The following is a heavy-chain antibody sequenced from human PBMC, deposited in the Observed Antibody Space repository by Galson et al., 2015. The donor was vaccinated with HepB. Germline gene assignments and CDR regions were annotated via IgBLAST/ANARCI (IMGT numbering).Heavy chain of an antibody. CDR1: GYTFTNYW. Sequence: QSGAEVKKPGESLKISCKGSGYTFTNYWIGWVRQMPGKGLEWMGIIYPSDSDTRYSPSFQGQVTISADKSISTAYLQWSSLKVSDSAMYYCAGHGGHTYYDFRSATPHGPLEYWGQGTLVTVSS. CDR3: AGHGGHTYYDFRSATPHGPLEY. J-gene: IGHJ4*02. D-gene: IGHD3-3*01. V-gene: IGHV5-51*01. CDR2: IYPSDSDT.